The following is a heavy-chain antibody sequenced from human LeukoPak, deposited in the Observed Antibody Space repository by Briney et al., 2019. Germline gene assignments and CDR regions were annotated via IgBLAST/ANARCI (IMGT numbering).Heavy chain of an antibody. CDR3: ARYDFWSGYSDP. J-gene: IGHJ5*02. Sequence: ASVKVSCKASGYTFTSYGISWVRQAPGQGLEWMGWISAYNGNTNYAQKLQGRVTMTTDTSTSTAYVELRSLRSDDTAVYYCARYDFWSGYSDPWGQGTLVTVSS. V-gene: IGHV1-18*01. CDR2: ISAYNGNT. D-gene: IGHD3-3*01. CDR1: GYTFTSYG.